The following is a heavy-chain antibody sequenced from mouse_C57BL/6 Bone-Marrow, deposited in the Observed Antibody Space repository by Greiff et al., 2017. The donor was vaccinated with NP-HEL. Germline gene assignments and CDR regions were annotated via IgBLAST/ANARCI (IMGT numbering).Heavy chain of an antibody. CDR1: GFTFSDYY. V-gene: IGHV5-12*01. CDR3: ARPGYGSSYGAMDY. Sequence: EVKLMESGGGLVQPGGSLKLSCAASGFTFSDYYMYWVRQTPEKRLEWVAYISNGGGSTYYPDTVKGRFTISRDNAKNTLYLQMSRLKSEDTAMYYCARPGYGSSYGAMDYWGQGTSVTVSS. CDR2: ISNGGGST. D-gene: IGHD1-1*01. J-gene: IGHJ4*01.